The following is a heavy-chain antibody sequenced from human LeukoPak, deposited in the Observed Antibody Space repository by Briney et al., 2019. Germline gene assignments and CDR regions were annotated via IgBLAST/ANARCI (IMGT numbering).Heavy chain of an antibody. CDR2: IYSGGST. CDR3: ARDGGAAAGPDY. J-gene: IGHJ4*02. D-gene: IGHD6-13*01. Sequence: GGSLRLSCAASGFTVSSNYMSWVRQAPGKGLEWGSVIYSGGSTYYADSVKGRCTISRHNSKNTLYLQMNSLRAEDTAVYYCARDGGAAAGPDYWGQGTLVTVSS. V-gene: IGHV3-53*04. CDR1: GFTVSSNY.